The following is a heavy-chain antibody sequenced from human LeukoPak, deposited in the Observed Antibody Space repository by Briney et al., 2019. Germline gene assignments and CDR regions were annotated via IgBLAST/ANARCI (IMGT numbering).Heavy chain of an antibody. J-gene: IGHJ4*02. D-gene: IGHD2-21*02. CDR3: ARAVETAIDQQDYFDY. V-gene: IGHV3-33*01. CDR2: IWYDGSNK. CDR1: GFTLSSYG. Sequence: GRSLRLSCAASGFTLSSYGMHWVRQAPGKGLEWVAVIWYDGSNKEYADSVKGRFTISRDNSKNTLYLQMNSLRAEDTAVYYCARAVETAIDQQDYFDYWGQGILVTVSS.